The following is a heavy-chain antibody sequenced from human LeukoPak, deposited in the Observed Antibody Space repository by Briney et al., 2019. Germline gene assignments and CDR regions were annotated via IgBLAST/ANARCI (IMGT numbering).Heavy chain of an antibody. D-gene: IGHD3-22*01. CDR2: IGSSGSTI. Sequence: GGSLRLSCAASGFTFSNYEMNWVRQAPGKGLEWISYIGSSGSTIYYADSVKGRFTISRDNAKNSLSLQMNSLRAEDTALYYCARGKYYYDSSGYHFDYWGQGTLVTVSS. CDR1: GFTFSNYE. CDR3: ARGKYYYDSSGYHFDY. J-gene: IGHJ4*02. V-gene: IGHV3-48*03.